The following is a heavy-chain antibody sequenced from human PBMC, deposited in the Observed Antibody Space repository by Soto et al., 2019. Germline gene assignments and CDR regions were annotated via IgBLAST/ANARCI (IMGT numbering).Heavy chain of an antibody. J-gene: IGHJ4*02. CDR1: GGTFSSYT. V-gene: IGHV1-69*04. Sequence: SVKVSCKASGGTFSSYTISWVRQAPGQGLEWMGRIIPILGIANYAQKFQGRVTITADKSTSTAYMELSSLRSEDTAVYYCARDPGSDGSGVSDYWGQGTLVTVSS. D-gene: IGHD3-10*01. CDR2: IIPILGIA. CDR3: ARDPGSDGSGVSDY.